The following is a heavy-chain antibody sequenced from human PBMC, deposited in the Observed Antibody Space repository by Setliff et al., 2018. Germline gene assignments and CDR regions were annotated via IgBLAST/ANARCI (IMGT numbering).Heavy chain of an antibody. CDR3: ARGYYDSYARYYVVGDY. CDR2: IHPTSGGT. CDR1: GYTFTDFA. J-gene: IGHJ4*02. V-gene: IGHV1-2*02. D-gene: IGHD3-22*01. Sequence: GASVKVSCKTSGYTFTDFAMNWVRQAPGQGLEWMGWIHPTSGGTNYAQKFQGRVTMTRDTSISTVYMELSSLRTEDTAVYYCARGYYDSYARYYVVGDYWGQGTPVTVSS.